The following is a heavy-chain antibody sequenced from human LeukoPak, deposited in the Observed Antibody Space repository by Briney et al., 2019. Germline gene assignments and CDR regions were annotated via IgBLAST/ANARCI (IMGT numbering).Heavy chain of an antibody. Sequence: TGGSLSLSCAASGFTFSSFGMHWVRQAPGKGLGWVAFIRDDGNNEYYADSVKGRFTISRDNSKNTLFLQMNSLRAEDTAVYYCAKDASSGFEYRGQGTLVSVSS. J-gene: IGHJ4*02. D-gene: IGHD3-22*01. CDR1: GFTFSSFG. CDR3: AKDASSGFEY. CDR2: IRDDGNNE. V-gene: IGHV3-30*02.